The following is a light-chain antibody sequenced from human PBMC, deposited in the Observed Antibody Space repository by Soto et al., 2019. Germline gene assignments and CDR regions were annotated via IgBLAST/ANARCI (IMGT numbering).Light chain of an antibody. J-gene: IGLJ1*01. V-gene: IGLV2-11*01. CDR3: CSYADSYTYV. CDR2: EVN. Sequence: QSALTQPASVSGSPGQSITISCTGTSSDVGGYNYVSWYQHHPGKAPKLMIYEVNKRPSGVPDRFSGSKSGNTASLTISGLQAEYEADYYCCSYADSYTYVFGIGTKVT. CDR1: SSDVGGYNY.